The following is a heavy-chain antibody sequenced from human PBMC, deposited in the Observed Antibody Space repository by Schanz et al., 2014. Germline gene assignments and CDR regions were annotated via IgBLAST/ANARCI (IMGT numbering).Heavy chain of an antibody. CDR1: GFDFNSYS. J-gene: IGHJ4*02. CDR2: ISSSSSYI. D-gene: IGHD3-10*01. Sequence: EVRLVESGGGLVQPGGSLRLSCEASGFDFNSYSMNWVRQVPGKGLEWVSSISSSSSYIYYADSVKGRFTISRDNAKNSMYLHMKSLRGEDTAVYYCARDNYYGSGSCAYWGQGTLVTVSS. CDR3: ARDNYYGSGSCAY. V-gene: IGHV3-21*02.